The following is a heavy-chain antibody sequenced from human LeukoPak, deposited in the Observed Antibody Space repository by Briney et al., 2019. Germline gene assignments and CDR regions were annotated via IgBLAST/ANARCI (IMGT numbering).Heavy chain of an antibody. J-gene: IGHJ4*02. D-gene: IGHD5-24*01. CDR1: GFTFSSHG. V-gene: IGHV3-23*01. CDR2: IIPSGHTT. CDR3: AKDDRWLQFCC. Sequence: PGGSLRLSCAASGFTFSSHGMNWVRQAPGKGLEWVSGIIPSGHTTYYADSVRGRFTISRDNSRNTVYLQMNSLRAKDTAVYYCAKDDRWLQFCCWGQGTLVTVSA.